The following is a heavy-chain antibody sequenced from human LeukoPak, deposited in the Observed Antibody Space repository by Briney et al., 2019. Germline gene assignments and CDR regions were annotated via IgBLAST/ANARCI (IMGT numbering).Heavy chain of an antibody. CDR1: GGSLSCGDYY. D-gene: IGHD2-21*01. CDR3: ARDVSSTLILDY. V-gene: IGHV4-30-4*08. J-gene: IGHJ4*02. Sequence: PSQTLSLTCTVSGGSLSCGDYYWRWIRQPPGKGLEWIGYIYYSGNTYYNPSLKSRVTMSVDTSKNQFSLKLNSVPAADTAVYYCARDVSSTLILDYWGQGTLVTVSS. CDR2: IYYSGNT.